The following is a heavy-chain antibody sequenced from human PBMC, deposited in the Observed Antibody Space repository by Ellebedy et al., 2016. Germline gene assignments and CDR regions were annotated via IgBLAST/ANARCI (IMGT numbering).Heavy chain of an antibody. V-gene: IGHV4-34*01. CDR1: GGSFSGYY. D-gene: IGHD3-10*01. CDR2: INHSGST. J-gene: IGHJ4*02. Sequence: SETLSFTXAVYGGSFSGYYWSWIRQPPGKGLEWIGEINHSGSTNYNPSLKSRVTISVDTSKNQFSLKLSSVTAADTAVYYCARDATYGSGGIDYWGQGTLVTVSS. CDR3: ARDATYGSGGIDY.